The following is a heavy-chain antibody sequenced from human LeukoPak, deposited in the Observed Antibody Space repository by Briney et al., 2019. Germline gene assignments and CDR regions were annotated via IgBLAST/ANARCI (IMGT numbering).Heavy chain of an antibody. CDR2: IYYSGST. CDR1: GGSISSYY. Sequence: SETLSLTCTVSGGSISSYYWSWIRQPPGKGLEWIGYIYYSGSTNYNPSLKSRVTISVDTSKNQFSLKLSSVTAADTAVYYCARRSYSSSRRTSPGTPNWFDPWGQGTLVTVSS. J-gene: IGHJ5*02. V-gene: IGHV4-59*12. D-gene: IGHD6-13*01. CDR3: ARRSYSSSRRTSPGTPNWFDP.